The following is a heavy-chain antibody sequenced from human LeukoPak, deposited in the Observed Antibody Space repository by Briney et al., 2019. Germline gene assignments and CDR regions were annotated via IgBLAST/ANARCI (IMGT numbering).Heavy chain of an antibody. CDR2: INSAGSTT. CDR3: ARGGGYSYGTNDY. J-gene: IGHJ4*02. V-gene: IGHV3-74*01. Sequence: PGGSLRLSCAASGFTFSSYWMHWVRQAPGKGLVWVSRINSAGSTTAYADSVKGRFTISRDNAKNTLSLQMNSLRAEDTAVYYCARGGGYSYGTNDYWGQGTLVTVS. D-gene: IGHD5-18*01. CDR1: GFTFSSYW.